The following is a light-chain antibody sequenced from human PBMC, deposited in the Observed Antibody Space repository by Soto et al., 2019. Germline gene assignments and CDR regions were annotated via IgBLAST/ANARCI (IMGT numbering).Light chain of an antibody. V-gene: IGKV3-20*01. CDR1: QSVSSRY. CDR3: KQYGISPYT. Sequence: EIVLTQSPGTLSLSPGERATLSCRASQSVSSRYLAWYQQKPGKAPRLLIYGTSSSATGMPDGFSGRGSGTNFSLTINSLEAEDFEGYYCKQYGISPYTFGQGTKREIK. CDR2: GTS. J-gene: IGKJ2*01.